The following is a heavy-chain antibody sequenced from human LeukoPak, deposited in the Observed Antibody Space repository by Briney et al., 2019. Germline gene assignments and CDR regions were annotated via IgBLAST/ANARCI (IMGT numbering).Heavy chain of an antibody. V-gene: IGHV4-39*07. CDR3: ARGGYFDY. CDR1: GGSISSSSYY. J-gene: IGHJ4*02. Sequence: PSETLSLTCTVSGGSISSSSYYWGWIRQPPGKGLEWIGSIYYSGSTYYNPSLKGRVTISVDTSKNQFSLKLSSVTAADTAVYYCARGGYFDYWGQGTLVTVSS. CDR2: IYYSGST.